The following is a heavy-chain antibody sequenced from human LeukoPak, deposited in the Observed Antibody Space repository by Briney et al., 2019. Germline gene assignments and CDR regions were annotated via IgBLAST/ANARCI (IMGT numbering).Heavy chain of an antibody. J-gene: IGHJ2*01. D-gene: IGHD6-19*01. CDR2: FYYGGTT. V-gene: IGHV4-59*01. Sequence: SETLSLTCVVSGASISDDYWSWIRQPPGKGLEWIGYFYYGGTTDSNPSLKRRVTISVDTSKNQFSLRLRSVTAADTAVYFCARRLSRGWGSDWYFDLWGRGTLVTVSS. CDR1: GASISDDY. CDR3: ARRLSRGWGSDWYFDL.